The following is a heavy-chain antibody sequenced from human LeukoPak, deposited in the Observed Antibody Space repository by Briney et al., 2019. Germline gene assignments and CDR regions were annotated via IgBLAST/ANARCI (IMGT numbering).Heavy chain of an antibody. J-gene: IGHJ4*02. CDR3: ARDRGYSTFDY. V-gene: IGHV3-7*01. Sequence: GSLRLSCAASAFTFSNYWMSWVRQAPGKGLEWVANIKEDGSEINYVDSVKGRFTISRDNAKNSLYLQMNSLRVDDTAVYYCARDRGYSTFDYWGQGTLVAVSS. D-gene: IGHD4-23*01. CDR2: IKEDGSEI. CDR1: AFTFSNYW.